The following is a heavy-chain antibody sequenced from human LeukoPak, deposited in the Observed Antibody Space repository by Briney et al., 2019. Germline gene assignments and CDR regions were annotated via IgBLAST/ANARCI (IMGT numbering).Heavy chain of an antibody. CDR1: GFTFSSXS. J-gene: IGHJ4*02. D-gene: IGHD3-10*01. CDR3: ARDAISGGGHDY. CDR2: IKQDASEK. V-gene: IGHV3-7*01. Sequence: XGSXXXXXXASGFTFSSXSXXXVRXAPGKGLXGXANIKQDASEKYYVDSVKGRFTISRDNAKNSLYLQMNSLRAEDTAVYYCARDAISGGGHDYWGQGTLVTVSS.